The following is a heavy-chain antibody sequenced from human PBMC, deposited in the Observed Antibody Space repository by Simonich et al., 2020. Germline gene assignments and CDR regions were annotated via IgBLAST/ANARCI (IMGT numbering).Heavy chain of an antibody. J-gene: IGHJ3*02. Sequence: QVQLVQSGAEVKKPGASVKVSCKASGYTFTGYYLHWVRPAPGQGLEWMGWINPNSGGTNYEQKFKGRVTMTRDTSSSTAYMELSRLRSDDTAVYYCARGRLTGDKGAFDIWGQGTMVTVSS. D-gene: IGHD7-27*01. CDR2: INPNSGGT. CDR1: GYTFTGYY. CDR3: ARGRLTGDKGAFDI. V-gene: IGHV1-2*02.